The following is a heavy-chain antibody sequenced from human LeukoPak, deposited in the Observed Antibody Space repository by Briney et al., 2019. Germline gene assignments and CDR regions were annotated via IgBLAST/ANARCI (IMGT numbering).Heavy chain of an antibody. CDR1: GGSFSGYY. Sequence: SETLSLTCAVYGGSFSGYYWRWIRQPPGKGLEWIGEINHSGSTNYNPSLKSRVTISVDTSKNQFSLKLSSVTAADTAVYYCARCPSRLGYCSSTSCRYYYYGMDVWGKGTTVTVSS. CDR3: ARCPSRLGYCSSTSCRYYYYGMDV. V-gene: IGHV4-34*01. D-gene: IGHD2-2*01. CDR2: INHSGST. J-gene: IGHJ6*04.